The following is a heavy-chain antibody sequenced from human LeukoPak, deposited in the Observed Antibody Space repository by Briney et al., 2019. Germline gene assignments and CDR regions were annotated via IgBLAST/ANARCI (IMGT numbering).Heavy chain of an antibody. V-gene: IGHV3-74*01. CDR1: GFTFSSYW. Sequence: PGGSLRLSCAASGFTFSSYWMHWVRQAPGKGLVWVSRINSDGSSTSYADSVKGRFTISRDNAKNTLYLQMNSLRAEDTAVYYCARIYYYDSSGYSEYYFDYWGQGTLVTVSS. CDR3: ARIYYYDSSGYSEYYFDY. CDR2: INSDGSST. J-gene: IGHJ4*02. D-gene: IGHD3-22*01.